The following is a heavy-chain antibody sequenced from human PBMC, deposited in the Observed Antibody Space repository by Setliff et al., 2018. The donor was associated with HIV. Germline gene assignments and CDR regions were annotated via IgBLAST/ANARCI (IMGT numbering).Heavy chain of an antibody. J-gene: IGHJ4*02. CDR1: GGSISSGSYY. Sequence: PSETLSLTCTVSGGSISSGSYYWSWIRQPAGKGLEWIGHIYTSGNTYYNPSLKSRVTISVDTSKKQFSLRLTSVTAADTAVYYCARHSRAGDIDYWGQGTLVTVSS. D-gene: IGHD3-16*01. CDR3: ARHSRAGDIDY. CDR2: IYTSGNT. V-gene: IGHV4-61*09.